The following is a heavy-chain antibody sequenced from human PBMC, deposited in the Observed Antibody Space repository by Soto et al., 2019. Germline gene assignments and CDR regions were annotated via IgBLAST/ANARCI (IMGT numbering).Heavy chain of an antibody. CDR1: GGSISSGGYY. J-gene: IGHJ6*03. V-gene: IGHV4-31*03. CDR3: ARSEVVVVPAHYYMDV. Sequence: SETLSLTCTVSGGSISSGGYYWSWIRQHPGKGLEWIGYIYYSGSTYYNPSLKSRVTISVDTSKNQFSLKLSSVTAADTAVYYCARSEVVVVPAHYYMDVWGKGTTVTSP. D-gene: IGHD2-2*01. CDR2: IYYSGST.